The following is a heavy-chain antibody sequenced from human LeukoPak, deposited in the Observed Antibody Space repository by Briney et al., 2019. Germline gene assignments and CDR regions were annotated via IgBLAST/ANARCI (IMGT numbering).Heavy chain of an antibody. J-gene: IGHJ4*02. Sequence: GGSLRLPCAASGFPFSGYAMSWVRQTPGKGLEWVAAFSGSGTSTYYADSVKGRFTISRDNSKNILFLQMSSLRVEDTAIYYCAKDSRLLRGVVTTAFDSWGQGTLVTVSS. CDR2: FSGSGTST. V-gene: IGHV3-23*01. CDR3: AKDSRLLRGVVTTAFDS. CDR1: GFPFSGYA. D-gene: IGHD3-3*01.